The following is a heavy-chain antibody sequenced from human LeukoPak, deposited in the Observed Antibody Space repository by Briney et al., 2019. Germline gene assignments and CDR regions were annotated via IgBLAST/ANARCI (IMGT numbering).Heavy chain of an antibody. V-gene: IGHV3-21*01. CDR1: GFTFSSYS. D-gene: IGHD6-19*01. CDR3: AKDLRTIVAVAGTLDY. Sequence: PGGSLRLSCAASGFTFSSYSMNWVRQAPGKGLEWVSSISSTSSYIYYADSLKGRFTISRDNAKNSLYLQMNSLRAEDTAVYYCAKDLRTIVAVAGTLDYWGQGTPVTVSS. CDR2: ISSTSSYI. J-gene: IGHJ4*02.